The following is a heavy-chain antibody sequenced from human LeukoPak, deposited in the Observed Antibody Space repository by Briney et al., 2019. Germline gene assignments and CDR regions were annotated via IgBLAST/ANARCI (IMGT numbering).Heavy chain of an antibody. Sequence: ASVKVSCKASGYTLTVYYLHWVRQAPGQGLEWLGWIDPNSGGTNYAQKFQGRVTMTRDTSISTTYMELSRLRSDDTAVYYCARDFGYYYGSGSYYTPANPYFDYWGQGTLVTVSS. V-gene: IGHV1-2*02. J-gene: IGHJ4*02. CDR1: GYTLTVYY. CDR2: IDPNSGGT. CDR3: ARDFGYYYGSGSYYTPANPYFDY. D-gene: IGHD3-10*01.